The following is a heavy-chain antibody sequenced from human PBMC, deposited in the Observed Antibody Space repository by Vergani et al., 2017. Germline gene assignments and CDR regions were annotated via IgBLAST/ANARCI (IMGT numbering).Heavy chain of an antibody. CDR3: ARGEGSGWKGGYHYYGMYV. J-gene: IGHJ6*02. D-gene: IGHD6-19*01. V-gene: IGHV1-2*02. Sequence: QVQLVQSGAEVKKPGASVKVSCKASGYSFTDYYMHWVRQAPGQGLEWMGWINPNSGGTNYAQKFQGRVTMTRDTSISTAYMELRRLRSDDTAVYYCARGEGSGWKGGYHYYGMYVWAQGTTVTVSS. CDR2: INPNSGGT. CDR1: GYSFTDYY.